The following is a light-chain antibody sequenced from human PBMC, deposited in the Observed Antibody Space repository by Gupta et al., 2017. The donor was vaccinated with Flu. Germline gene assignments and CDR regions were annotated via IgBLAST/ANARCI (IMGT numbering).Light chain of an antibody. CDR2: PAS. CDR3: RQAYTFPIT. V-gene: IGKV1-12*01. CDR1: DAIYGQ. Sequence: PSSVSASVGATVTVTCRASDAIYGQLGRHQQKPGKAPKLLIYPASASQVPVRSRFSGSGSELAFTLTIPSPQPEAAATYYCRQAYTFPITFGGGSRLEIK. J-gene: IGKJ4*01.